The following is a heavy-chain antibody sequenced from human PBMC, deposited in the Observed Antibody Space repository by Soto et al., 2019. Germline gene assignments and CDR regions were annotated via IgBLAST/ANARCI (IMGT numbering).Heavy chain of an antibody. J-gene: IGHJ4*02. V-gene: IGHV3-30-3*01. CDR2: ISYDGSNK. D-gene: IGHD1-26*01. CDR3: ARDFSERVDY. Sequence: QVQLVESGGGVVQPGRSLRLSCAASGFTFSSYAMHWVRQAPGKGLEWVAVISYDGSNKYYADSVKGRFTISRDNSKNTLYLQMNSLRAEDTAGYYCARDFSERVDYWGQGTLVPGSS. CDR1: GFTFSSYA.